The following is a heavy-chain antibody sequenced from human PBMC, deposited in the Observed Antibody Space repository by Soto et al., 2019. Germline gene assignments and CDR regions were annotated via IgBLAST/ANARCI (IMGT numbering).Heavy chain of an antibody. V-gene: IGHV4-34*01. CDR2: INHSGGT. D-gene: IGHD3-9*01. CDR1: GGSFSAYY. Sequence: SETLSLTCAVYGGSFSAYYWSWIRQPPVNGLEWIGEINHSGGTSYNPSLKSRVTISVDTSKSQFSLKLTSVTAADRAVYYYCARSFYDLSTATGGHWFDPWGHGTLVTVSS. CDR3: ARSFYDLSTATGGHWFDP. J-gene: IGHJ5*02.